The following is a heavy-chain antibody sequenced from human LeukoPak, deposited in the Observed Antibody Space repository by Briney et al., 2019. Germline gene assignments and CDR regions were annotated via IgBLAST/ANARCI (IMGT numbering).Heavy chain of an antibody. CDR1: GYTFTGYY. J-gene: IGHJ4*02. V-gene: IGHV1-2*02. CDR2: INPNSGGT. Sequence: ASVKVSCKASGYTFTGYYMHWVRQAPGQGLEWMGWINPNSGGTNYAQKFQGRVTMTRDTSISTAYTELSRLRSDDTAVYYCARGKDIVVVPAAIIFWGQGTLVTVSS. CDR3: ARGKDIVVVPAAIIF. D-gene: IGHD2-2*02.